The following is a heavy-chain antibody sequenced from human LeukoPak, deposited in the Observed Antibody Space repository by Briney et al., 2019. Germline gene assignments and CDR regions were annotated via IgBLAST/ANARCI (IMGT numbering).Heavy chain of an antibody. Sequence: SETLSLTCVVSGYSISSGDYWGWIRQPPGKGLEWIGSTYHSGSTYNNPSLKSRVTISVDTSKNQFSLKLSSVTAADTAVYYCARSPYYFDSSGYHGAYYFDYWGQGTLVTVSS. CDR2: TYHSGST. D-gene: IGHD3-22*01. J-gene: IGHJ4*02. CDR3: ARSPYYFDSSGYHGAYYFDY. V-gene: IGHV4-38-2*01. CDR1: GYSISSGDY.